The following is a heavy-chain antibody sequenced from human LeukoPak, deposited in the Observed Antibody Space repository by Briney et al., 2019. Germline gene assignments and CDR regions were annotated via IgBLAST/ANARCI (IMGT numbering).Heavy chain of an antibody. CDR1: GGTFSSYA. Sequence: ASVKVSCKASGGTFSSYAISWVRQAPGQGLEWMGGIIPIFGTANYAQKFQGRVTITADESTSTAYMELSSLRSEDTAVYYCAREGRSSSWYGTFDYWGQGTLVTVSS. V-gene: IGHV1-69*13. CDR2: IIPIFGTA. D-gene: IGHD6-13*01. J-gene: IGHJ4*02. CDR3: AREGRSSSWYGTFDY.